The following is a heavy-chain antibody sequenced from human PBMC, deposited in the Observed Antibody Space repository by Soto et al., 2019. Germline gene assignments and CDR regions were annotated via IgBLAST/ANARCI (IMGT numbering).Heavy chain of an antibody. D-gene: IGHD6-13*01. CDR2: IKQDGSEK. Sequence: EVQLVESGGGLVQPGGSLRLSCAASGFTFSSYWMTWVRQAPGKALEWVANIKQDGSEKYYVDSVKGRFTISRDNAKNSLYVQMNSLRDEDTALYFCARSGYSSSWCLDYWGQGTLVTVSS. CDR1: GFTFSSYW. J-gene: IGHJ4*02. V-gene: IGHV3-7*01. CDR3: ARSGYSSSWCLDY.